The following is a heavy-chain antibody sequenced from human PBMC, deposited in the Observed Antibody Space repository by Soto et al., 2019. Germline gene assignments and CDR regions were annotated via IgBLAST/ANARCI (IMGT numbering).Heavy chain of an antibody. Sequence: QVQLVQSGAEVKKPGSSVKVSCKASGGTISSYPISWVRQAPGQGLEWMGRIIPILGIANYAQKFQGRVTMTADKATSPAYMELSSLGSEGTGVYYCAGILAAAGYLGCWGQGTLGTV. CDR3: AGILAAAGYLGC. J-gene: IGHJ4*02. CDR2: IIPILGIA. D-gene: IGHD6-13*01. CDR1: GGTISSYP. V-gene: IGHV1-69*02.